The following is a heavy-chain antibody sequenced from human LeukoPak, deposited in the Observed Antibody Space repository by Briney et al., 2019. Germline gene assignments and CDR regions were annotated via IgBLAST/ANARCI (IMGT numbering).Heavy chain of an antibody. J-gene: IGHJ6*03. CDR3: ARPQNVYYYYMDV. CDR2: IYYSGST. CDR1: GGSISSYY. V-gene: IGHV4-59*01. Sequence: PSETLSLTCTVSGGSISSYYWSWIRQPPGKGLEWIGYIYYSGSTNYNPSLKSRVTISVATSKNKCSLKRSSVTAADTAVYSCARPQNVYYYYMDVWGKGTTVTVSS. D-gene: IGHD2/OR15-2a*01.